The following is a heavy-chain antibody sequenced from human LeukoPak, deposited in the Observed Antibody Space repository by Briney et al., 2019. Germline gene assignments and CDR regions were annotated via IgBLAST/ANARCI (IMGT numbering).Heavy chain of an antibody. CDR3: ARAGVVPAAITRAFDI. Sequence: ASQTLSLTCIVSGGSIISGDYYWSWIRQPPGKGLEWIGYIYHNGDTYYNPSLKSRVSISVDTSKNQFSLKLSSVTAADTAVYYCARAGVVPAAITRAFDIWGQGSVVTVSS. V-gene: IGHV4-30-4*08. CDR2: IYHNGDT. CDR1: GGSIISGDYY. J-gene: IGHJ3*02. D-gene: IGHD2-2*02.